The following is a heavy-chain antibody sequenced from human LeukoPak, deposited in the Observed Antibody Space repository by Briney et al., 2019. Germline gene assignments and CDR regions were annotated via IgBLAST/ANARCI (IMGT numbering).Heavy chain of an antibody. CDR2: INHSGST. CDR3: ARHYPQVFAAFDI. V-gene: IGHV4-34*01. Sequence: PGGSLRLSCAASGFTFSTYWMSWVRQPPGKGLEWIGEINHSGSTNYNPSLKSRVTISVDTSKNQFSLKLSSVTAADTAVYYCARHYPQVFAAFDIWGQGTMVTVSS. J-gene: IGHJ3*02. CDR1: GFTFSTYW. D-gene: IGHD3-10*01.